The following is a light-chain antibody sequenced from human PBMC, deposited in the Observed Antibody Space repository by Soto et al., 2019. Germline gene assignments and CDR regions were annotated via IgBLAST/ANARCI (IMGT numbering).Light chain of an antibody. Sequence: DIQMTQSPSSLSASVGDRVTITCRASQSISTYLSWYQQKPGKAPYLLIYAASTLQSGVPSRFSGSGSGTDFTLTISSLQAEDFATYYCQQTNIAPHTLGQGTRLEIK. J-gene: IGKJ5*01. CDR1: QSISTY. CDR3: QQTNIAPHT. CDR2: AAS. V-gene: IGKV1-39*01.